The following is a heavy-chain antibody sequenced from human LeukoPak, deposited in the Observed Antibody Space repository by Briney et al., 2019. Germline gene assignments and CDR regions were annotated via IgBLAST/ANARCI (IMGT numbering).Heavy chain of an antibody. J-gene: IGHJ4*02. Sequence: SETLSLTCTVSGGSISSSSYYWGWIRQPPGKGLEWIGSIYYSGSTYYNPSLKSRVTISVDTSKNQFSLKLSSVTAADTAVYYCATNYYGSADFDYWGQGTLVTVSP. D-gene: IGHD3-10*01. V-gene: IGHV4-39*01. CDR3: ATNYYGSADFDY. CDR1: GGSISSSSYY. CDR2: IYYSGST.